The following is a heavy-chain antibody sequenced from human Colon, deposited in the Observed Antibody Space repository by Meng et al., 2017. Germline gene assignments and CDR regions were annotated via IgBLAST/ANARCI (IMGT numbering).Heavy chain of an antibody. J-gene: IGHJ4*02. Sequence: HLPPSGPGQVKPYQTHPPPRALSGCSVSSNSAAWNWIRQSPSRGREWLGRTYYMSKDYNDYALSVKSRITINPDASKNQFSLQLNSVTPEDTAIYYCARDWGDVRGGFDFWGQGTLVTVSS. CDR3: ARDWGDVRGGFDF. CDR2: TYYMSKDYN. CDR1: GCSVSSNSAA. V-gene: IGHV6-1*01. D-gene: IGHD3-10*02.